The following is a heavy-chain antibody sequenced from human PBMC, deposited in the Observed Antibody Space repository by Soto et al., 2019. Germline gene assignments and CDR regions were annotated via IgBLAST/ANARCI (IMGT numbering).Heavy chain of an antibody. V-gene: IGHV1-18*01. Sequence: VQLGQSGVEVKKPGASVKVSCKASGSTFTNYGISWVRQAPGQGLEWMGWINTYNANTNYAQKVQGRVTLTTETSTSTAYMELRSLRPDDTAVYYCARDLLYSTRSTVRVDIWGQGTMLTVSS. CDR1: GSTFTNYG. CDR3: ARDLLYSTRSTVRVDI. J-gene: IGHJ3*02. CDR2: INTYNANT. D-gene: IGHD6-13*01.